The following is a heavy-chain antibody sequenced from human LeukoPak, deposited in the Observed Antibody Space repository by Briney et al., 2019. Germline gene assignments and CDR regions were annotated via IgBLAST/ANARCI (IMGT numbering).Heavy chain of an antibody. Sequence: SVKVSCKASGGTFSSYAISWVRQAPGQGLEWMGGIIPIFGTANYAQKFQGRVTITADESTSTAYMELSSLRSEDTAVYYCARSPYGTLSIFDYWGQGTLVTVSS. D-gene: IGHD2-8*01. J-gene: IGHJ4*02. CDR2: IIPIFGTA. V-gene: IGHV1-69*13. CDR3: ARSPYGTLSIFDY. CDR1: GGTFSSYA.